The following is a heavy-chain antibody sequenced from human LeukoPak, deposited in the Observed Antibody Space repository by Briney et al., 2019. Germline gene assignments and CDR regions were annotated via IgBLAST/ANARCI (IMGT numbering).Heavy chain of an antibody. Sequence: SETLSLTCTVSGGSISSYYWSWIRQPPGKGLEWIGYIYTSGSTNYNPSLKSRVTISVDTSKNQFSLKLSSVTAADTAVYYCARQELKNYYMGVWGKGTTVTVSS. V-gene: IGHV4-4*09. D-gene: IGHD3-10*01. CDR3: ARQELKNYYMGV. CDR1: GGSISSYY. CDR2: IYTSGST. J-gene: IGHJ6*03.